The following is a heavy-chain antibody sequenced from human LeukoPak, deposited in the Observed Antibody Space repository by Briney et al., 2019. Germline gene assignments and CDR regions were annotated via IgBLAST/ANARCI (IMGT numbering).Heavy chain of an antibody. CDR3: AKGAFAAAAGTHFDY. D-gene: IGHD6-13*01. J-gene: IGHJ4*02. CDR1: GFDFSTQW. CDR2: VNQGATQK. Sequence: GGSLRLSCAASGFDFSTQWMSWVRQAPGKGLEWVAIVNQGATQKYYVDSVKGRFTISRDNAENSLYLQMNSLRADDTAVYYCAKGAFAAAAGTHFDYWGQGTLVTVSS. V-gene: IGHV3-7*01.